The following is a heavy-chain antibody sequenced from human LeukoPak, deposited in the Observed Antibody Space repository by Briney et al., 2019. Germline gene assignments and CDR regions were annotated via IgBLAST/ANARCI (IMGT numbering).Heavy chain of an antibody. CDR1: GYTFTGYY. J-gene: IGHJ6*02. CDR2: INPNSGGT. CDR3: ARGAQERRGTDV. Sequence: ASVKVSCKASGYTFTGYYMHWVRQAPGQGLEWMGRINPNSGGTNYAQKFQGRVTMTRDTSISTAYMELSRLRSDDTAVYYCARGAQERRGTDVWGQGTTVTVSS. V-gene: IGHV1-2*06.